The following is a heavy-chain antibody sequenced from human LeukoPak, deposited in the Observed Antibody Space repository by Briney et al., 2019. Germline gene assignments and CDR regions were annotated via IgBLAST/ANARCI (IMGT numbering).Heavy chain of an antibody. Sequence: GGSLTLSCAASGFTFSRHGMQWARHAPGKGLEWVAVIWYDGSNKYYADSVKGRFTISRDNSKNTLYLQMNSLRAEDTAVYYCARDLEGSGPDYWGQGTLVTVSS. D-gene: IGHD6-19*01. CDR3: ARDLEGSGPDY. CDR1: GFTFSRHG. V-gene: IGHV3-33*01. CDR2: IWYDGSNK. J-gene: IGHJ4*02.